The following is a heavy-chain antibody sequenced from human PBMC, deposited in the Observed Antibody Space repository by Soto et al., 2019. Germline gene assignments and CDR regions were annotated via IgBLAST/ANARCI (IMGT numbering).Heavy chain of an antibody. Sequence: SGPTLVNPXQTLTLTCTFSGLSLSTSGVGVGWIRQPPGKALEWLALIYWNDDKRYSPSLKSRLTITKDTSKNQVVLTMTNMDPVDTATYYCAHRGSYDSSGRRPFDIWGQGTMGTVS. V-gene: IGHV2-5*01. CDR2: IYWNDDK. CDR3: AHRGSYDSSGRRPFDI. CDR1: GLSLSTSGVG. D-gene: IGHD3-22*01. J-gene: IGHJ3*02.